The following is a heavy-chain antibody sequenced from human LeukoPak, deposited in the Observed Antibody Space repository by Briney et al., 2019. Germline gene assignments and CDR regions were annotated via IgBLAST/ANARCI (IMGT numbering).Heavy chain of an antibody. Sequence: SETLSLTCSVSGDSINNYYWNWIQQPPGKGLEWIGYVYYSGSTNYSPSLKSRVTISVDTSKNQFSLKLSSVTAADTAVYYCARAGPTGYLVFDYWGQGTLVTVSS. J-gene: IGHJ4*02. D-gene: IGHD3-9*01. CDR1: GDSINNYY. V-gene: IGHV4-59*01. CDR2: VYYSGST. CDR3: ARAGPTGYLVFDY.